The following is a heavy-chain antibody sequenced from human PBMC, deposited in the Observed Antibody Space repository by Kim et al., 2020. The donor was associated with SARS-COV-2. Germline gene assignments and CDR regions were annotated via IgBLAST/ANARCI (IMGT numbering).Heavy chain of an antibody. CDR3: ASADWSKSFFDH. V-gene: IGHV3-7*03. CDR2: LKQDGREK. J-gene: IGHJ4*02. Sequence: GSLRLSCAASGFTFSSYWMSWVRQAPGKGLQWVAKLKQDGREKYYVDSVRGRFTISRDDAKNSLYLQMNSLRAEDTAMYYCASADWSKSFFDHWGQGALVSVSS. D-gene: IGHD3-9*01. CDR1: GFTFSSYW.